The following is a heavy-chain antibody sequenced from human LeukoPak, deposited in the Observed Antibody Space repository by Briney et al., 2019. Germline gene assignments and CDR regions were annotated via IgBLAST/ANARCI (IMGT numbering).Heavy chain of an antibody. Sequence: GGSLRLSCAASGFTFSSYEMNWVRQAPGKGLEWVSYISSSGSTIYYADSVKGRFTISRDNAKNSLYLQMNSLRAEDTAVYYCAKDSGYSYGHGLDYWGQGTLVTVSS. D-gene: IGHD5-18*01. V-gene: IGHV3-48*03. CDR2: ISSSGSTI. J-gene: IGHJ4*02. CDR1: GFTFSSYE. CDR3: AKDSGYSYGHGLDY.